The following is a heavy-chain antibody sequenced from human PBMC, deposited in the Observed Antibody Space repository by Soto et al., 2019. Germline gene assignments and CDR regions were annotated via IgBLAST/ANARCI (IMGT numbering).Heavy chain of an antibody. V-gene: IGHV4-61*01. CDR1: GVSVSSGSYY. CDR2: IYYSGST. J-gene: IGHJ4*02. Sequence: SETLSLTCTVSGVSVSSGSYYWSWIRQPPGKGLEWIGYIYYSGSTNYNPSLKSRVTISVDASKNQFSLKLSSVTAADTAVYYCAREAAGHDYWRQGTLVTVSS. D-gene: IGHD6-13*01. CDR3: AREAAGHDY.